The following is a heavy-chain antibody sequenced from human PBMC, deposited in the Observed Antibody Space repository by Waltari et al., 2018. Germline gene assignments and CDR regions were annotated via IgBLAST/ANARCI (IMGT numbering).Heavy chain of an antibody. V-gene: IGHV1-8*01. J-gene: IGHJ6*02. CDR1: GYTFTSYD. D-gene: IGHD3-3*01. CDR3: ASKSTIFGVVIIPNYGMDV. CDR2: MNPNSGNT. Sequence: QVQLVQSGAEVKKPGASVKVSCKASGYTFTSYDINWVRQATGQGLEWMGWMNPNSGNTGYAQEFQGRVTMTRNTSISTAYMELSSLRSEDTAVYYCASKSTIFGVVIIPNYGMDVWGQGTTVTVSS.